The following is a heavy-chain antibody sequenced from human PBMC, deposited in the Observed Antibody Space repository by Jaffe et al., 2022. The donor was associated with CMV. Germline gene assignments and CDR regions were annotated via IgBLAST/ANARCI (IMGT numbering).Heavy chain of an antibody. Sequence: EVQLVESGGGLVQPGGSLRLSCAASGFTFSSYAMSWVRQAPGKGLEWVSAISGSGGSTYYADSVKGRFTISRDNSKNTLYLQMNSLRAEDTAVYYCAKKGAGTTLLYYYYYMDVWGKGTTVTVSS. J-gene: IGHJ6*03. CDR3: AKKGAGTTLLYYYYYMDV. V-gene: IGHV3-23*04. CDR2: ISGSGGST. CDR1: GFTFSSYA. D-gene: IGHD1-7*01.